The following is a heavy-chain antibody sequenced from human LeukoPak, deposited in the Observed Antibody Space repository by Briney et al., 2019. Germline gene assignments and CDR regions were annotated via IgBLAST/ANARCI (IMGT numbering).Heavy chain of an antibody. J-gene: IGHJ3*02. CDR1: GFTFSSYS. V-gene: IGHV3-21*01. CDR3: ARDNSGSYLRRDDAFDI. CDR2: ISSSSSYI. Sequence: GGSLRLSXAASGFTFSSYSMNWVRQAPGKGLEWVSSISSSSSYIYYADSVKGRFTISRDNAKNSLYLQMNSLRAEDTAVYYCARDNSGSYLRRDDAFDIWGQGTMVTVSS. D-gene: IGHD1-26*01.